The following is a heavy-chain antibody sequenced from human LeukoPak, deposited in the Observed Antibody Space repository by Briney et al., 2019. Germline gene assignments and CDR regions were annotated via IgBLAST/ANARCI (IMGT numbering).Heavy chain of an antibody. Sequence: SETLSLTCAVSGYSISSGYYWGWIRQPPGKRLQWIGSIFHRGYNYYNPSLKGRVTISVDTSRNHFSLKLSSVTAADTAVYYCAGDKETNGKGRPDWFDSWGQGTLVTVSS. CDR1: GYSISSGYY. CDR3: AGDKETNGKGRPDWFDS. V-gene: IGHV4-38-2*02. CDR2: IFHRGYN. D-gene: IGHD3-10*01. J-gene: IGHJ5*01.